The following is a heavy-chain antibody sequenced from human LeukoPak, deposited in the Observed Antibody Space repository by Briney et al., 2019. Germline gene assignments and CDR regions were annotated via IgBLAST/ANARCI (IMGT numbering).Heavy chain of an antibody. CDR1: GFRLSRWW. J-gene: IGHJ4*02. CDR3: VREDRSSYYY. V-gene: IGHV3-7*03. CDR2: IKQDGNEK. D-gene: IGHD1-26*01. Sequence: GGSLRLSCAASGFRLSRWWMSWVRQAPGKGLEWVANIKQDGNEKYYVDSVKGRFTISRDNDKNSLYLQMNSLRAEDTAVYYCVREDRSSYYYWGQGTLVTVSS.